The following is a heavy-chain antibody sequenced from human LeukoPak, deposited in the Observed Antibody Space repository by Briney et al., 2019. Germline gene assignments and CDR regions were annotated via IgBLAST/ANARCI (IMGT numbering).Heavy chain of an antibody. CDR2: IYYSGNTNT. CDR1: GGSISSYY. Sequence: PSETLSLTCSVAGGSISSYYWSWIRQPPGKGLEWIGYIYYSGNTNTNYNPSLKSRVTISADTSKNQFSLKLSSVTAADTAVYYCGRDGYYDSSGYYYKLDAFDIWGQGTTVTVSS. CDR3: GRDGYYDSSGYYYKLDAFDI. J-gene: IGHJ3*02. V-gene: IGHV4-59*01. D-gene: IGHD3-22*01.